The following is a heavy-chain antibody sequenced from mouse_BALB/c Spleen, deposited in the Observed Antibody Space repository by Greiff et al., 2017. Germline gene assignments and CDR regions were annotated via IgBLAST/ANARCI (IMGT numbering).Heavy chain of an antibody. CDR3: AREGTGTKGFAY. J-gene: IGHJ3*01. CDR1: GFTFSSFG. V-gene: IGHV5-17*02. Sequence: EVQRVESGGGLVQPGGSRKLSCAASGFTFSSFGMHWVRQAPEKGLEWVAYISSGSSTIYYADTVKGRFTISRDNPKNTLFLQMTSLRSEDTAMYYCAREGTGTKGFAYWGQGTLVTVSA. D-gene: IGHD4-1*01. CDR2: ISSGSSTI.